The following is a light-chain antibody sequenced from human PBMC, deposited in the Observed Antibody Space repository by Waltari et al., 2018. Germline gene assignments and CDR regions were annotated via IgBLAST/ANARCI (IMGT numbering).Light chain of an antibody. CDR3: QSADSTGTYLI. Sequence: SYELTQPPSGSVSPGQTARITCSGDTLSKQYAYWYQQKSGQAPIVLIYKDTERPSGTPERFSGSGSGTTVTLTITGVQSEDEADYYCQSADSTGTYLIFGGGTSLTVL. V-gene: IGLV3-25*03. CDR1: TLSKQY. J-gene: IGLJ2*01. CDR2: KDT.